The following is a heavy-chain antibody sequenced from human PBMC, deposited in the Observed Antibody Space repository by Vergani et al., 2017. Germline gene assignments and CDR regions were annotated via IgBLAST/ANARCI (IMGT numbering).Heavy chain of an antibody. Sequence: QVKLQESGPGLLKPSQTLSLTCTVSGESIRSGSPYWSWIRQPPGKGPEWIGHIHTGGSTDLNPSFKSRVSISVDTSKSQFSLKLNSVTVADTAVYYCARSRPYCTSGSCPAIWGQGTLVTVSS. J-gene: IGHJ4*02. CDR3: ARSRPYCTSGSCPAI. V-gene: IGHV4-61*02. D-gene: IGHD2-15*01. CDR1: GESIRSGSPY. CDR2: IHTGGST.